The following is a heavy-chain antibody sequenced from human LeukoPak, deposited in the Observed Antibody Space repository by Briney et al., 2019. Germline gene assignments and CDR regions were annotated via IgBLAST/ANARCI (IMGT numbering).Heavy chain of an antibody. Sequence: GASVKVSCKASGGTFSSYAISWVRQAPGQGLEWMGGIIPIFGTANYAQKFQGRVTITTDASTSTAYMELSSLRSEDTAVYYCARGEAVADIRTVFDPWDQGTLVTVSS. CDR2: IIPIFGTA. CDR3: ARGEAVADIRTVFDP. CDR1: GGTFSSYA. V-gene: IGHV1-69*05. J-gene: IGHJ5*02. D-gene: IGHD6-19*01.